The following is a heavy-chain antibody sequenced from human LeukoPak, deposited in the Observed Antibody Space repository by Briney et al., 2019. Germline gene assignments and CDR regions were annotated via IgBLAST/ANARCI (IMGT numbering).Heavy chain of an antibody. CDR1: GYTFTSYY. J-gene: IGHJ4*02. CDR3: ARAQRYSSGWMACFDY. CDR2: INPSGGST. V-gene: IGHV1-46*01. Sequence: ASVKVSCKASGYTFTSYYMHWVRQAPGQGLEWMGIINPSGGSTSYAQKFQGRVTMTRDMSTSTVYMELRSLRSDDTAVYYCARAQRYSSGWMACFDYWGQGTLVTVSS. D-gene: IGHD6-19*01.